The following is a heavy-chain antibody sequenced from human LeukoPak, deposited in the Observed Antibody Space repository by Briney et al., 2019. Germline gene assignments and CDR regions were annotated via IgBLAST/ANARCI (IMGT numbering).Heavy chain of an antibody. V-gene: IGHV3-30*18. CDR3: AKDRGPAAPRYYYYGMDV. Sequence: GGSLRLSCAASGFTFSSYGTHWVRQAPGKGLEWVAVISYDGSNKYYADSVKGRFTISRDNSKNTLYLQMNSLRAEDTAVYYCAKDRGPAAPRYYYYGMDVWGQGTTVTVSS. J-gene: IGHJ6*02. D-gene: IGHD2-2*01. CDR2: ISYDGSNK. CDR1: GFTFSSYG.